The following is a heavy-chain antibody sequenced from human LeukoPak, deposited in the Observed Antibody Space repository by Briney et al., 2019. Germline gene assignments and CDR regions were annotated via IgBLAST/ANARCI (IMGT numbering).Heavy chain of an antibody. D-gene: IGHD4-23*01. CDR3: ASQLGDGGHLSSDY. J-gene: IGHJ4*02. CDR1: GFTFSGSA. V-gene: IGHV3-73*01. CDR2: MRSKANNYAT. Sequence: GGSLKPSCAASGFTFSGSAVHWVRQASGKGLEWLGRMRSKANNYATAYDPSMKGRFTISRDDSKNTAYLQMNSLKTEDTAVYYCASQLGDGGHLSSDYWGQGTLVTVSS.